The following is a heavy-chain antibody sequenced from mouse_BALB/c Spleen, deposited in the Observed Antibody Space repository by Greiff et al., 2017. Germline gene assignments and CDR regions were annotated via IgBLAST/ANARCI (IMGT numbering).Heavy chain of an antibody. CDR1: GFSLTGYG. J-gene: IGHJ4*01. Sequence: VQGVESGPGLVAPSQSLSITCTVSGFSLTGYGVNWVRQPPGKGLEWLGMIWGDGSTDYNSALKSRLSISKDNSKSQVFLKMNSLQTDDTARYYCARVTATGAMDYWGQGTSVTVSS. V-gene: IGHV2-6-7*01. CDR2: IWGDGST. CDR3: ARVTATGAMDY. D-gene: IGHD1-2*01.